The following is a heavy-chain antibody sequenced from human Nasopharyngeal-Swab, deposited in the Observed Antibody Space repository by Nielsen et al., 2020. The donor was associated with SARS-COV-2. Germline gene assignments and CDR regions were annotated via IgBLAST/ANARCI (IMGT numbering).Heavy chain of an antibody. V-gene: IGHV3-15*01. D-gene: IGHD3-3*01. CDR2: IKSKTDGGTT. J-gene: IGHJ6*02. Sequence: GESLKISCAASGFTFSNAWMSWVRQAPGKGLEWVGRIKSKTDGGTTDYAAPVKGRFTISRDDSKNTLYLQMNSLKTEDTAVYYCTTSEGGYYDFWSGYYKYYYYYGMDVWGQGTTVTVSS. CDR3: TTSEGGYYDFWSGYYKYYYYYGMDV. CDR1: GFTFSNAW.